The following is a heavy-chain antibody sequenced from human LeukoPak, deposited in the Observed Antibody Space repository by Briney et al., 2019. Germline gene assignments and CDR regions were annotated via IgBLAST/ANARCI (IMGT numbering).Heavy chain of an antibody. CDR2: IISIFGTA. D-gene: IGHD2-21*01. CDR1: GGTFSSYA. CDR3: ATRVIDTYYYYYMDV. Sequence: SVKVSCKASGGTFSSYAISWVRQAPGQGLEWMGRIISIFGTANYAQKFQGRVTITTDESTSTAYMELSSLRSEDTTVYYCATRVIDTYYYYYMDVWGKGTTVTVSS. J-gene: IGHJ6*03. V-gene: IGHV1-69*05.